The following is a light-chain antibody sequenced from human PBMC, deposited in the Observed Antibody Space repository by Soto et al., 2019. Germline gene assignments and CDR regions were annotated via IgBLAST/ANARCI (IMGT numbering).Light chain of an antibody. V-gene: IGKV3-20*01. CDR1: HRVSSTS. CDR2: GAS. CDR3: QQDGTSPLT. J-gene: IGKJ4*01. Sequence: ESVLPQAPGTLSLSPGERTTQFCRASHRVSSTSLAWYQHKPGQAPGLVIYGASNRATGIPDRFRGRESGTDFTLTSSRLEPEDFAGYYCQQDGTSPLTFGGGKKVE.